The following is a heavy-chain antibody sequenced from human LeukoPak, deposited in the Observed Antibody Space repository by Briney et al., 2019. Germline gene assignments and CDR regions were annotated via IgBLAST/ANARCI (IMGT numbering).Heavy chain of an antibody. D-gene: IGHD4-17*01. CDR1: GFSFISYG. CDR3: AKRPSDYGDYVSYFDY. Sequence: PGGSLRLSCAASGFSFISYGMHWVRQAPGKGREWVGFISDDGRSKNYADSVKGRFTISRDNSKDTLYLQINSLRDEDTAVYYCAKRPSDYGDYVSYFDYWGQGTLVTVSS. V-gene: IGHV3-30*18. J-gene: IGHJ4*02. CDR2: ISDDGRSK.